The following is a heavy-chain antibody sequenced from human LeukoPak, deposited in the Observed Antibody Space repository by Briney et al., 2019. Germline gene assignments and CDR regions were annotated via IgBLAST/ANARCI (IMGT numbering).Heavy chain of an antibody. J-gene: IGHJ4*02. Sequence: SQTLSLTCTVSGGSIGSGSYYWSWIRQPAGKGLEWIGRIYTSGSTNYNPSLKSRVTISVDTSKNQFSLKLSSVTAADTAVYYCARFNGDSSGYYFGTIDYWGQGTLVTVSS. CDR3: ARFNGDSSGYYFGTIDY. CDR2: IYTSGST. V-gene: IGHV4-61*02. D-gene: IGHD3-22*01. CDR1: GGSIGSGSYY.